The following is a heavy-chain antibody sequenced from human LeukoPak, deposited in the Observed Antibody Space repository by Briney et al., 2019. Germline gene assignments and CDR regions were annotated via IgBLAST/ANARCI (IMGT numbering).Heavy chain of an antibody. CDR2: IFSNDEK. CDR1: GFSLSNARMG. D-gene: IGHD3-22*01. Sequence: SGPTLVNPTETLTLTCTVSGFSLSNARMGVSWIRQPPGKALEWLAHIFSNDEKSYSTSLKSRLTISKDTSKSQVVLTMTNMDPVDTATYYCARIPTYYDSSGYYFRGTYYFDYWGQGTLVTVSS. V-gene: IGHV2-26*01. J-gene: IGHJ4*02. CDR3: ARIPTYYDSSGYYFRGTYYFDY.